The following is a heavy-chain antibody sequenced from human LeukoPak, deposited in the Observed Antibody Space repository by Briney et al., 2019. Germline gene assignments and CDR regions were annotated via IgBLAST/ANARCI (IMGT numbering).Heavy chain of an antibody. J-gene: IGHJ4*01. D-gene: IGHD2-21*01. Sequence: GGSLRLSCAASGFTFSDHYMDWVRQAPGKGLEWVGRTRNKANSYTTEFAASVKGRFNISRDDSKNSLYLQMNSLKTEDTAVYYCARAKRYSSVGEFNSAAEYWGHGALLTVSS. CDR3: ARAKRYSSVGEFNSAAEY. CDR1: GFTFSDHY. V-gene: IGHV3-72*01. CDR2: TRNKANSYTT.